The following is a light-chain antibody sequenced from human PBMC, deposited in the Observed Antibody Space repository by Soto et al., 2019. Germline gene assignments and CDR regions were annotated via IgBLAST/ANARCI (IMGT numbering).Light chain of an antibody. V-gene: IGKV3-20*01. CDR1: ESVASNY. CDR3: QHYGSSPWT. Sequence: EIVLTQSPGTLSLSPGEIATLSFSASESVASNYLAWYQHKPGQAPRLLFFGASNRATAIPDRFSGSGSGTDFTLTISRLEPEDFAVYFCQHYGSSPWTFGQGTKVDIK. J-gene: IGKJ1*01. CDR2: GAS.